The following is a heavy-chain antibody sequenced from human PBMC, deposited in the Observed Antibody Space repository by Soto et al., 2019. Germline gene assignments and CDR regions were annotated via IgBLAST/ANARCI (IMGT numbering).Heavy chain of an antibody. CDR1: GFTFTSSA. CDR3: AAEPSAAAIYYYYGMDV. V-gene: IGHV1-58*01. D-gene: IGHD6-13*01. Sequence: QMQLVQSGPEVKKPGTSVKVSCKASGFTFTSSAVQWVRQARGKRLEWIGWIVVGSGNTNYAQKFQERVTITRDMSTSTAYMELSSLRSEDTAVYYCAAEPSAAAIYYYYGMDVWGQGTTVTVSS. CDR2: IVVGSGNT. J-gene: IGHJ6*02.